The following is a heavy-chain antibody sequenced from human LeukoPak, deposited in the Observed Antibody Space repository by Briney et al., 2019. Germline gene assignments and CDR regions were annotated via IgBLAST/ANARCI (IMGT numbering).Heavy chain of an antibody. J-gene: IGHJ4*02. CDR1: GFTFNNYA. CDR3: AKDGAYDSSGYSRFDY. D-gene: IGHD3-22*01. CDR2: ISGSGGSR. Sequence: GSLRLSCSASGFTFNNYAMSWVRQAPGKGLEWVSGISGSGGSRNYADSVKGRFTISRDNSKNTLYLQMNSLRAEDTAVYYCAKDGAYDSSGYSRFDYWGQGTLVTVSS. V-gene: IGHV3-23*01.